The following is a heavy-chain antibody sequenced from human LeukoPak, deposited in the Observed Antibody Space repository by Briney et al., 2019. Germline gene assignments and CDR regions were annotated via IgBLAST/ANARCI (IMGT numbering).Heavy chain of an antibody. D-gene: IGHD2-2*01. CDR2: ISGDGRNI. Sequence: GGSLRLSCAASGFTFTSYAMNWVRQDPRKGLVWVSRISGDGRNINYADSVRGRFTISRDNAKNTLYLQMDSLRAEDTAVYYCARDLGTMPDYWGQGTLVTVSS. CDR3: ARDLGTMPDY. V-gene: IGHV3-74*01. J-gene: IGHJ4*02. CDR1: GFTFTSYA.